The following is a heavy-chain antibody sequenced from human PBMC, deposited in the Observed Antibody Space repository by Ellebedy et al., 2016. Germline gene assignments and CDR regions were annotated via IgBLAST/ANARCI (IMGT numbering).Heavy chain of an antibody. Sequence: GSLRLSCTVSGGSLSNYYWSWIRRPPGKGLEWIGYIYYTGTTKYNPSLEGRVTLSVDTSKNQFSLMLTSVTAADTAVYYCARGYFDTSGYSNPFYPWGQGILVTVSS. J-gene: IGHJ5*02. D-gene: IGHD3-22*01. V-gene: IGHV4-59*01. CDR3: ARGYFDTSGYSNPFYP. CDR2: IYYTGTT. CDR1: GGSLSNYY.